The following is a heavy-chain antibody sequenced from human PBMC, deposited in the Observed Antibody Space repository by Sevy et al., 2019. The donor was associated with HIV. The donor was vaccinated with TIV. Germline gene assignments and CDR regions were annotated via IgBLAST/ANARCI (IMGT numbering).Heavy chain of an antibody. J-gene: IGHJ4*02. CDR3: ARDPLISLGADLFDY. Sequence: GGSLRLSCAASGFTFSSYGMYWVRQAPGMGLEWVAFIQFDGNKKYSADSIKGRFTISRDNSKNTLYLQMNSLRAEDTAVYYCARDPLISLGADLFDYWGQRTLVTVSS. V-gene: IGHV3-30*02. CDR1: GFTFSSYG. CDR2: IQFDGNKK. D-gene: IGHD7-27*01.